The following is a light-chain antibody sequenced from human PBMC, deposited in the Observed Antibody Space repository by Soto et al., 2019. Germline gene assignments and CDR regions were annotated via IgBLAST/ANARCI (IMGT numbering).Light chain of an antibody. CDR1: QSISSW. CDR2: KAS. V-gene: IGKV1-5*03. Sequence: DIQMTQSPSTLSSSVGDRVTITCRAIQSISSWLAWYQQKPGKAPKLLIYKASSLESGVPSRFSGSLSGTEFTLTITSLQPDDFATYSCQQYNSYSWTFGQGTKVDIK. J-gene: IGKJ1*01. CDR3: QQYNSYSWT.